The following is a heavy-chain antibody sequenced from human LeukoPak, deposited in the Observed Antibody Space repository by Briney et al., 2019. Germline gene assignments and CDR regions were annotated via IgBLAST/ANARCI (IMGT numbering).Heavy chain of an antibody. CDR1: GFTFSSYE. Sequence: GGSLRLSCAASGFTFSSYEMNWVRQAPGKGLEWVSYISSGSTIYDADSVKGRFTISRDNAKNSLYLQMNNLRAEDTAVYYCARESIAVAGAPFDYWGQGTLVTVSS. CDR3: ARESIAVAGAPFDY. V-gene: IGHV3-48*03. D-gene: IGHD6-19*01. CDR2: ISSGSTI. J-gene: IGHJ4*02.